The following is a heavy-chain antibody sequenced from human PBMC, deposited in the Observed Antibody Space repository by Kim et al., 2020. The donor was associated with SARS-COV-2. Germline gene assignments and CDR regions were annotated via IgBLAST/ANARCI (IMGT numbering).Heavy chain of an antibody. D-gene: IGHD1-1*01. CDR1: GYTFTSYY. CDR2: INPSGGST. CDR3: ASVNLRWSAMTYNWNDEDYYYGMDV. J-gene: IGHJ6*02. Sequence: ASVKVSCKASGYTFTSYYMHWVRQAPGQGLEWMGIINPSGGSTSYAQKFQGRVTMTRDTSTSTVYMELSSLRSEDTAVYYCASVNLRWSAMTYNWNDEDYYYGMDVWGQGTTVTVSS. V-gene: IGHV1-46*01.